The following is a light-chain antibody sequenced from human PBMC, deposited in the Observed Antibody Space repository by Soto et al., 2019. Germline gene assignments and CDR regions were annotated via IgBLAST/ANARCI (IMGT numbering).Light chain of an antibody. CDR2: DVS. CDR1: SSDVGGYKY. J-gene: IGLJ1*01. CDR3: SLYTSSNSYI. V-gene: IGLV2-14*03. Sequence: SELTRLAYASGSFGQSVHISSTGSSSDVGGYKYVSWYQQHPGKAPKLMIYDVSNRPSGVSDRFSGSKSGNTASLTISGLQSEDEADYYCSLYTSSNSYIFGTGTKVTVL.